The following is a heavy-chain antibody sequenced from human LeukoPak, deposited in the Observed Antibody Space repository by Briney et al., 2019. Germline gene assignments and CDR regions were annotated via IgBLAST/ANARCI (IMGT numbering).Heavy chain of an antibody. CDR2: IYTSGST. V-gene: IGHV4-61*02. Sequence: SETLSLTCTVSGGSISSGSYYWSWIRQPAGKGLEWIGRIYTSGSTNYNPSLKSRVTISVDTSRNQFSLKLSSVTAADTAVYYCARDVGGSYAPEFDYWGQGTLVTVSS. CDR3: ARDVGGSYAPEFDY. J-gene: IGHJ4*02. CDR1: GGSISSGSYY. D-gene: IGHD1-26*01.